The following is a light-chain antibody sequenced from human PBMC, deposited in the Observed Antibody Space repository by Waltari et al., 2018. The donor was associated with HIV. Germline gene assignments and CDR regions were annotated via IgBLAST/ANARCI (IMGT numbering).Light chain of an antibody. CDR3: QQYDTSPPMYT. CDR2: AAS. CDR1: QSVTSSY. V-gene: IGKV3-20*01. J-gene: IGKJ2*01. Sequence: EIVLTQSPGTLSLSPGERATLSCRASQSVTSSYLAWYQQKPGQAPKLLIYAASSRATGIPDRFSGSGSGTDFTLTISRLEPEDFAVYYCQQYDTSPPMYTFGQGTKLEIK.